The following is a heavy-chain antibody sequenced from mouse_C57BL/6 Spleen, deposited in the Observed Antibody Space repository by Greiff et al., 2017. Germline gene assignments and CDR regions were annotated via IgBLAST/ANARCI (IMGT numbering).Heavy chain of an antibody. V-gene: IGHV1-22*01. CDR2: INPNNGGT. CDR3: AREDTTVVALDY. D-gene: IGHD1-1*01. J-gene: IGHJ2*01. Sequence: VQLQQSGPELVKPGASVKMSWKASGYTFTDYNMHWVKQSHGKSLEWIGYINPNNGGTSYNQKFKGKATLTVNKSSSTAYMELRSLTSEDSAVYYCAREDTTVVALDYWGQGTTLTVSS. CDR1: GYTFTDYN.